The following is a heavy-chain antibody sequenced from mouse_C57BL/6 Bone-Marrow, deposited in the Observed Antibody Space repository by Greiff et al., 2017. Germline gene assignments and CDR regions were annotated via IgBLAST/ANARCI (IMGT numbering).Heavy chain of an antibody. V-gene: IGHV1-69*01. J-gene: IGHJ3*01. CDR1: GYTFTSYW. D-gene: IGHD2-3*01. Sequence: QVHVKQPGAELVMPGASVKLSCKASGYTFTSYWMHWVKQRPGQGLEWIGEIDPSDSYTNYNQKFKGKSTLTVDKSSSKAYMQLRSLTSEDSAVYSCAREGYDGYYWFAYWGQGTLVTVSA. CDR2: IDPSDSYT. CDR3: AREGYDGYYWFAY.